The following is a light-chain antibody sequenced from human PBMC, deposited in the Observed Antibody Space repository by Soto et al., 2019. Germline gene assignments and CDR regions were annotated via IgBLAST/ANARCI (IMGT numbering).Light chain of an antibody. CDR2: YDS. J-gene: IGLJ2*01. V-gene: IGLV3-21*04. CDR1: NIGSKS. Sequence: SYELTQPPSVSVAPGKTARMTCGGNNIGSKSVHWYQQKPGQAPVLVIYYDSDRPSGIPERFSGSNSGNTATLTISRVEAGDEADYYCQVWDSSSDHRVFGGGTKVTVL. CDR3: QVWDSSSDHRV.